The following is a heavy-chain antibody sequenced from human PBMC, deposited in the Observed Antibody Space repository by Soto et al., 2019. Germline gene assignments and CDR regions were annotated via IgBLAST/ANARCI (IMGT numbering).Heavy chain of an antibody. CDR3: ARANPTKYYDYVWGDYRRGGMDV. V-gene: IGHV1-69*06. Sequence: QLQLVQSGAEVKKPGSSVKVSCKASGGTFSAYAISWVRQAPGQGLEWMGGILPLSGTTNYTQRFQGRVTNSADKSTRTAYMELSSLRSEDTAVYYCARANPTKYYDYVWGDYRRGGMDVWGQGTTVTVSS. J-gene: IGHJ6*02. CDR1: GGTFSAYA. D-gene: IGHD3-16*02. CDR2: ILPLSGTT.